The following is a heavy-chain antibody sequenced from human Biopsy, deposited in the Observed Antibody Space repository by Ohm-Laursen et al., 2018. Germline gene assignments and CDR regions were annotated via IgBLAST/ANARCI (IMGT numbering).Heavy chain of an antibody. D-gene: IGHD2-8*01. CDR1: RFTFSRYW. Sequence: SLRLSCAASRFTFSRYWMTWVRQSPGKGLEWVANINKDGSVTNYLDSVKGRFAVSRDNAKNSAYLQMNSLRTEDTAIYYCARDSGGGDSINGWYDALDLWGRGTTVTVSS. CDR3: ARDSGGGDSINGWYDALDL. CDR2: INKDGSVT. V-gene: IGHV3-7*01. J-gene: IGHJ3*01.